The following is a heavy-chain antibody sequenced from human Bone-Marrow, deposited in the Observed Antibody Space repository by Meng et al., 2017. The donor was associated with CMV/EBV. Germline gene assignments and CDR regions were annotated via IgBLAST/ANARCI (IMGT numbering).Heavy chain of an antibody. CDR3: AFPYYDSSGYSAFDI. V-gene: IGHV1-2*04. CDR2: INPSSGGT. J-gene: IGHJ3*02. CDR1: GSTFTGYY. Sequence: SGSTFTGYYMHWVRQAPGQGLWWMGWINPSSGGTSYAQKFQGWVTMTRDTSISTAYMELSRLRSDDTAVYYCAFPYYDSSGYSAFDIWGQGTMVTVSS. D-gene: IGHD3-22*01.